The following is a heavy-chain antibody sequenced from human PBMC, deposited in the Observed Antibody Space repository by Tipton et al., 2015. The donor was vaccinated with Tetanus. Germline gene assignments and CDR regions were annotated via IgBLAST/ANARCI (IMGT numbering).Heavy chain of an antibody. D-gene: IGHD3-10*01. Sequence: TLSLTCTVSGGSIRTYFWSWIRQPPGKGLEWIGEINHSGSTNYNPSLKSRVTISVDTSKNQFSLKLSSVTAADTAVYYCASSLWFGEISYYFDYWGQGTLVTVSS. CDR1: GGSIRTYF. CDR3: ASSLWFGEISYYFDY. CDR2: INHSGST. V-gene: IGHV4-34*01. J-gene: IGHJ4*02.